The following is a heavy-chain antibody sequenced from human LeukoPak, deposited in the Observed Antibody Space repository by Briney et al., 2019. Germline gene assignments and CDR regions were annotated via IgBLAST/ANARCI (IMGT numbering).Heavy chain of an antibody. V-gene: IGHV3-33*01. CDR1: GISFSSHG. Sequence: PGGSLRLSCVVSGISFSSHGMHWVRQAPGKGLEWVAVIWYDGSNKYYADSVKGRFTISRDNSKNTLYLQMNSLRAEDTAVYYCARDGPDAFDIWGQGTMVTVSS. CDR2: IWYDGSNK. J-gene: IGHJ3*02. CDR3: ARDGPDAFDI.